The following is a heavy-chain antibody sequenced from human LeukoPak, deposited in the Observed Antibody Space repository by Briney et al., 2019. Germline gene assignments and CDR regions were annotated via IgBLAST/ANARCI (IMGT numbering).Heavy chain of an antibody. V-gene: IGHV4-61*01. J-gene: IGHJ4*02. Sequence: SQTLSLTCTVSGVSISSGSYYWSWIRQPPGKGLEWIGYIYYSGSTNYNPSLKSRVTISVDTSKNQFSLKLSSVTAADTAVYYCARDGDWYYFDYWGQGTLVTVSS. CDR1: GVSISSGSYY. CDR3: ARDGDWYYFDY. CDR2: IYYSGST. D-gene: IGHD3-9*01.